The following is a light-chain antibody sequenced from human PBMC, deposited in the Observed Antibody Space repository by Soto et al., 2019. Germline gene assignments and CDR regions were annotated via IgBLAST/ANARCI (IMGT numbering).Light chain of an antibody. CDR1: QDISTY. J-gene: IGKJ1*01. CDR2: AAS. CDR3: QQRDSYPWT. V-gene: IGKV1-9*01. Sequence: DIPLTQSPSFLSASVGDRVTITCRASQDISTYLAWFQQKPGKAPKLLISAASTLQSGVPSRFSGSGSGTEFTLTVSRLEPEDFATYSCQQRDSYPWTFGQGTKVEIK.